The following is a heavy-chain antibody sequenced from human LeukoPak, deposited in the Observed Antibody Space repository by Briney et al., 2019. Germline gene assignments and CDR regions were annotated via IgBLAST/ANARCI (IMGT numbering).Heavy chain of an antibody. CDR1: GGSISSYY. Sequence: SETLSLTCTVSGGSISSYYWSWIRQPPGKGLEWIGYIYYSGSTNYNPSLKSRVTISVDTPKNQFSLKLSSVTAADTAVYYCARAKRWPNFDYWGQGTLVTVSS. CDR3: ARAKRWPNFDY. J-gene: IGHJ4*02. CDR2: IYYSGST. D-gene: IGHD5-24*01. V-gene: IGHV4-59*01.